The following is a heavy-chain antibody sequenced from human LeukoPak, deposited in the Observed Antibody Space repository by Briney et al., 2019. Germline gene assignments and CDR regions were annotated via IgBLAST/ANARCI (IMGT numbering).Heavy chain of an antibody. Sequence: ASVKVSCKASGYTFTGYYMHWVRQAPGQGLEWMGWINPNSGGTNYAQKFQGRVTMTRDTSISTAYMELSRLRSDDTAVYYCAAGYCSSTSCLPFDYWGQGTLVTVSS. D-gene: IGHD2-2*01. V-gene: IGHV1-2*02. CDR1: GYTFTGYY. J-gene: IGHJ4*02. CDR3: AAGYCSSTSCLPFDY. CDR2: INPNSGGT.